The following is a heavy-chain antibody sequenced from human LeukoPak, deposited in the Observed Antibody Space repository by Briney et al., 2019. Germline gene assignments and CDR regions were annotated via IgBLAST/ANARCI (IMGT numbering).Heavy chain of an antibody. Sequence: SETLSLTCTVSGGSISSTSHYWGWIRQPPGKGLEWIGSIYYSGSTYYNPSLKSRVTISVDTSKNQFSLRLSSVTAADMAVYFCARLGYSVSWADCWGQGTLVTVSS. CDR3: ARLGYSVSWADC. J-gene: IGHJ4*02. CDR2: IYYSGST. D-gene: IGHD6-13*01. CDR1: GGSISSTSHY. V-gene: IGHV4-39*01.